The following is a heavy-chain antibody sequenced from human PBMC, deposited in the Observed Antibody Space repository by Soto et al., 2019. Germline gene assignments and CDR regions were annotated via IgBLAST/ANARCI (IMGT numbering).Heavy chain of an antibody. CDR1: GFTFSSYA. V-gene: IGHV3-23*01. Sequence: GGSLRLSCAASGFTFSSYAMSWVRQAPGKGLEWVSAISGSGGSTYYADSVKGRFTISRDNSKNTLYLQMNSLRAEDTAVYYCAKGKPPVVPAAIHEAFDYWGQGTLVTVSS. CDR3: AKGKPPVVPAAIHEAFDY. J-gene: IGHJ4*02. D-gene: IGHD2-2*01. CDR2: ISGSGGST.